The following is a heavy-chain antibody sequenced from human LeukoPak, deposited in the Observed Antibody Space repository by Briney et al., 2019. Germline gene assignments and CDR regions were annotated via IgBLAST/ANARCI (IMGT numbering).Heavy chain of an antibody. CDR1: GFTFSSCA. CDR3: VGNYYDSSGLDY. Sequence: PGGSLRLSCAASGFTFSSCAMSWVRQAPGKGLECVSSISSSGAYIYYADSVKGRFTISRDNAKKSLYLQMNSLRAEDTAIYYCVGNYYDSSGLDYWGQGTLVTVSS. D-gene: IGHD3-22*01. CDR2: ISSSGAYI. V-gene: IGHV3-21*01. J-gene: IGHJ4*02.